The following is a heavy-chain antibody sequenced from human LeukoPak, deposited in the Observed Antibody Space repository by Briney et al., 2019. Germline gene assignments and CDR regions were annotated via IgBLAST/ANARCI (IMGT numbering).Heavy chain of an antibody. Sequence: SETLSLTCTLSGGSLSSYYWSWIRQPAGKGLEWIGRIYTSGSTNYNPSLKSRVTMSVDTSKNQFSLKLSSVTAADMAVYYCARHEKCSTGRCSTGRWFDHWGQGTLVTVSS. D-gene: IGHD2-15*01. CDR2: IYTSGST. J-gene: IGHJ5*02. CDR1: GGSLSSYY. V-gene: IGHV4-4*07. CDR3: ARHEKCSTGRCSTGRWFDH.